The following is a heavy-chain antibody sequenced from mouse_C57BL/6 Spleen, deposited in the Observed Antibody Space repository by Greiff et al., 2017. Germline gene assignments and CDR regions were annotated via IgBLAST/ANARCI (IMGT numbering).Heavy chain of an antibody. V-gene: IGHV1-15*01. CDR2: IDPETGGT. J-gene: IGHJ1*03. CDR1: GYTFTDYE. D-gene: IGHD1-1*02. Sequence: QVQLKQSGAELVRPGASVTLSCKASGYTFTDYEMHWVKQTPVHGLEWIGAIDPETGGTAYNQKFKGKAILTADKSSSTAYMELRSLTSEDSAVXYCTSGGYWYFDVWGTGTTVTVSS. CDR3: TSGGYWYFDV.